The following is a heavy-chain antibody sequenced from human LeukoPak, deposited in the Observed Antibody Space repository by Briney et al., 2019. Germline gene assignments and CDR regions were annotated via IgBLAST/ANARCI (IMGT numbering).Heavy chain of an antibody. CDR1: GCTFTSYG. J-gene: IGHJ4*02. CDR2: VSAYNGNT. V-gene: IGHV1-18*01. CDR3: AREVPYDSSVYYQPFDY. D-gene: IGHD3-22*01. Sequence: ASVKVSCKASGCTFTSYGINWVRQAPGQGLEWMGWVSAYNGNTNYAQKLQGRVTMTTDTSTSTAYMELRSLRSDDTAVYYCAREVPYDSSVYYQPFDYWGQGTLVTVSS.